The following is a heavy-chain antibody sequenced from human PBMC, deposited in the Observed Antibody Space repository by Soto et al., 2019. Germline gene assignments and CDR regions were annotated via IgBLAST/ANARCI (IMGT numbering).Heavy chain of an antibody. CDR2: IYHSGST. Sequence: SETLSLTCAVSGGSISSGGYSWSWIRQPPGKGLEWIGYIYHSGSTYYSPSFQGHVTISADKSISTAYLQWSSLKASDTAMYYCAREYCGGDCYSDDYWGQGTLVTVSS. V-gene: IGHV4-30-2*01. CDR3: AREYCGGDCYSDDY. D-gene: IGHD2-21*02. J-gene: IGHJ4*02. CDR1: GGSISSGGYS.